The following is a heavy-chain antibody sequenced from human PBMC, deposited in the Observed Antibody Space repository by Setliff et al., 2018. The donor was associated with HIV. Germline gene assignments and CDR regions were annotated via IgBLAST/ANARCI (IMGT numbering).Heavy chain of an antibody. D-gene: IGHD3-3*01. J-gene: IGHJ4*02. V-gene: IGHV4-39*07. Sequence: PSETLSLTCTVSGGSIKSSSYYWGWIRQPPGKGLEWIGSIYYSGNTYYNPSLKSRVTISVDMSNNQFSLKVTSVTAADTAVYYCMRGRSITIFGVAYCDFWGQGTQVTVSS. CDR1: GGSIKSSSYY. CDR2: IYYSGNT. CDR3: MRGRSITIFGVAYCDF.